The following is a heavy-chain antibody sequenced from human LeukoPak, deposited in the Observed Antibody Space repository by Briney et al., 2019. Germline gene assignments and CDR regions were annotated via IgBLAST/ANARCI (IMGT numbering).Heavy chain of an antibody. CDR2: ITAGNGNT. V-gene: IGHV1-3*01. D-gene: IGHD3-10*01. CDR1: GYTFTNYA. CDR3: ARDFVGGLTGMDV. J-gene: IGHJ6*02. Sequence: ASVKVSCKASGYTFTNYAMHWVRQAPGQRLEWMGWITAGNGNTEYSQKFQGGVTINRDTSASTAYMELSSLRSEDTAVYYCARDFVGGLTGMDVWGQGTTVTVSS.